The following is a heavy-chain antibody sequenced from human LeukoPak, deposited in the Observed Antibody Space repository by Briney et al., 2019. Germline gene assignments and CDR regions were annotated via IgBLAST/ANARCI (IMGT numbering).Heavy chain of an antibody. D-gene: IGHD2-21*02. CDR3: ARGPVVTGGDYFDY. J-gene: IGHJ4*02. CDR2: ISSSGSTI. V-gene: IGHV3-48*03. Sequence: GGSLRLSCAASGFTFSSYEMNWVRQAPGKGLEWVSYISSSGSTIYYADSVKGRFTISRDNAKNSLYLQMNSLRAEDTAVYYCARGPVVTGGDYFDYWGQGTLVTVSS. CDR1: GFTFSSYE.